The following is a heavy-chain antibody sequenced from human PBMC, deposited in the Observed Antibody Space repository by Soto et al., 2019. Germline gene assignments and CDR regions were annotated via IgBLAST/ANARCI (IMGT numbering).Heavy chain of an antibody. V-gene: IGHV1-3*01. J-gene: IGHJ6*02. Sequence: ASVKVSCKASGYTFTSYAMHWVRQAPGQRLEWMGWINAGNGNTKYSQKFQGRVTITRDTSASTAYMELSSLRSEDTAVYYCASGEQWLGRDYYYYGMDVWGQGTTVTVSS. CDR3: ASGEQWLGRDYYYYGMDV. D-gene: IGHD6-19*01. CDR1: GYTFTSYA. CDR2: INAGNGNT.